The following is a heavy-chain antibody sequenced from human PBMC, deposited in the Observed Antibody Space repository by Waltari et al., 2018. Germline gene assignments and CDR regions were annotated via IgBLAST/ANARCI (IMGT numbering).Heavy chain of an antibody. CDR3: ARGDIVIVPAADNWFDP. D-gene: IGHD2-15*01. CDR1: GYTFITYG. Sequence: QVQLVQAGSEMKKPGASVKVSSTASGYTFITYGVNWVRQAPGQGLEWMGWINTNTGKPTYAQGFTGRFVFSSDTSVNTAYLQISNLKTEDTAVYYCARGDIVIVPAADNWFDPWGQGTLVTVSS. J-gene: IGHJ5*02. CDR2: INTNTGKP. V-gene: IGHV7-4-1*02.